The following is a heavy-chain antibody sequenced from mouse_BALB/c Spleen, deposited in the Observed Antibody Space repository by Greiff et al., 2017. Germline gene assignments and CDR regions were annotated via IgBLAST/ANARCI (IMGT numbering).Heavy chain of an antibody. CDR3: ARDSSGYWFAY. V-gene: IGHV7-3*02. Sequence: EVKLVESGGGLVQPGGSLRLSCAPSGFTFTDYYMSWVRQPPGKALEWLGFIRNKANGYATEYSASVKGRFTISRDNSQSILYLQMNTLRAEDSATYYCARDSSGYWFAYWGQGTLVTVSA. CDR1: GFTFTDYY. CDR2: IRNKANGYAT. J-gene: IGHJ3*01. D-gene: IGHD3-1*01.